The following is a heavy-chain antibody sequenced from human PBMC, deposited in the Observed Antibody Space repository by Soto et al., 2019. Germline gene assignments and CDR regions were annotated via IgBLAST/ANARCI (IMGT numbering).Heavy chain of an antibody. Sequence: QVQLQESGPGLVKPSQTLSLTCTVSGGSVSSDGYYWGWIRQLPGKGLEWIGYIYNTGTTYYNPSLMSRLSISLGTSKNQCSLKLNSVTAADTAVYYCARVPFGVGEWFDPWGQGTLVTVSS. CDR1: GGSVSSDGYY. J-gene: IGHJ5*02. CDR2: IYNTGTT. CDR3: ARVPFGVGEWFDP. V-gene: IGHV4-31*03. D-gene: IGHD3-10*01.